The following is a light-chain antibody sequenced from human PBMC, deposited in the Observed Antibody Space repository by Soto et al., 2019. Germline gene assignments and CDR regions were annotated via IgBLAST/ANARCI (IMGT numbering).Light chain of an antibody. V-gene: IGLV3-1*01. Sequence: SYALTQPPSVSVSPGQTASITCSGDKLGDKYACWYQQKPGQSPVLVIYQDSKRPSGIPERFSGSNSGNTATLTISGTQAMDEADYYCQAWDSSHVVFGGGTKVTVL. CDR2: QDS. CDR3: QAWDSSHVV. J-gene: IGLJ2*01. CDR1: KLGDKY.